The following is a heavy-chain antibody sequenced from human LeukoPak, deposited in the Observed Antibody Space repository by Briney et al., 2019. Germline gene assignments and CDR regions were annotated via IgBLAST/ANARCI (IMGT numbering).Heavy chain of an antibody. Sequence: GGSLRLSCAGSGFSFSRYWMAWVRQGPGKGLEWVASINQDVSRIHYVDSVKGRFTISRDNAKSSLFLQMTSLRVEDTAVYYCARLKDDVTKFDYWGQGTLVTVSS. D-gene: IGHD2-8*01. CDR2: INQDVSRI. V-gene: IGHV3-7*01. J-gene: IGHJ4*02. CDR3: ARLKDDVTKFDY. CDR1: GFSFSRYW.